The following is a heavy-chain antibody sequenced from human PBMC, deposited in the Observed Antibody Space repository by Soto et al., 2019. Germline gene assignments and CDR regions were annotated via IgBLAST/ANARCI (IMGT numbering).Heavy chain of an antibody. CDR1: GYSFTSYW. V-gene: IGHV5-51*01. D-gene: IGHD3-9*01. J-gene: IGHJ4*02. CDR2: IYPGDSDT. Sequence: PGESLKISCKGSGYSFTSYWIGWVRQMPGKGLEWMGIIYPGDSDTRYSPSFQGQVTIPADKSISTAYLQWSSLKASDTAMYYCARSPLLRYFDWSYRPLDYWGQGTLVTVSS. CDR3: ARSPLLRYFDWSYRPLDY.